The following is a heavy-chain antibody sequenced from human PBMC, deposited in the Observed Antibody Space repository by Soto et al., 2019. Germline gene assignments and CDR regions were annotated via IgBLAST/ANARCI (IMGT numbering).Heavy chain of an antibody. D-gene: IGHD2-15*01. J-gene: IGHJ6*02. CDR3: ARGGWDLRYCSGGSCYQYYYYYGMDV. Sequence: PSETLSVTCTVSGGSSSSCGYYWSWIRQHPGKGLEGIGYIYYSGSTYYNPSFKSRVTISVDTSKTQLSLKLSSVTAADTAVYYCARGGWDLRYCSGGSCYQYYYYYGMDVWPPGTTVNVS. V-gene: IGHV4-31*03. CDR1: GGSSSSCGYY. CDR2: IYYSGST.